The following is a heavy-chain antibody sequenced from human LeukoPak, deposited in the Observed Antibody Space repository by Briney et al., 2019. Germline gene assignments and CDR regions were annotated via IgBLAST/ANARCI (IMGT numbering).Heavy chain of an antibody. V-gene: IGHV3-23*01. CDR1: GFAFSSYD. Sequence: GGSLRLSYAASGFAFSSYDMNWVRQAAGKGLEWVSQISGTGDNSDYADSVKGRFTISRDNSKRTLYLQLNNLRVEDTAIYYCAFPAHHWLVRGAFDIWGQGTVVTVSS. CDR3: AFPAHHWLVRGAFDI. CDR2: ISGTGDNS. D-gene: IGHD6-19*01. J-gene: IGHJ3*02.